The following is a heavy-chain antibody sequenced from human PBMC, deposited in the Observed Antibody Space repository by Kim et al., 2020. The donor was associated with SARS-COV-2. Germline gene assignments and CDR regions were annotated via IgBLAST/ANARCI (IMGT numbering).Heavy chain of an antibody. Sequence: SETLSLTCTVSGGSISSGGYHWSWIRQHPGKGLEWIGYIYYSGSTYYDPSLKSRLTISVDTSKNQFSLKLSSVTAADTAVYYCARGNQHYYYVMDVWGQG. CDR1: GGSISSGGYH. CDR3: ARGNQHYYYVMDV. J-gene: IGHJ6*02. CDR2: IYYSGST. V-gene: IGHV4-31*03.